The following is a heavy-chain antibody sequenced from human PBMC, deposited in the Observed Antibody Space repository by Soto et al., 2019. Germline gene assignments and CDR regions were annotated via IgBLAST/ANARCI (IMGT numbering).Heavy chain of an antibody. CDR1: GFTFSVYA. V-gene: IGHV3-30*04. CDR3: ARDQVVPAAMEHPRIIYYYYGMDV. J-gene: IGHJ6*02. Sequence: GGSLRLSCAASGFTFSVYAMHWVRQAPGNGLEWVAFISYDGRNKFYSDSVKGRFTMSRDNFKNTLYLQMNSLRAEDTAVYYCARDQVVPAAMEHPRIIYYYYGMDVWGQGTTVTVSS. D-gene: IGHD2-2*01. CDR2: ISYDGRNK.